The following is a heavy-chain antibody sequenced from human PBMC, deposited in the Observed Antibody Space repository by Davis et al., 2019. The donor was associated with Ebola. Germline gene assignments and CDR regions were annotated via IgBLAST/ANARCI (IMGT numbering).Heavy chain of an antibody. CDR1: GYTFTSYA. Sequence: AASVKVSCKASGYTFTSYAMHWVRQAPGQRLEWMGWISAYNGNTNYAQKLQGRVTMTTDTSTSTAYMELRSLRSDDTAVYYCARASPLAAAGTFDPWGQGTLVTVSS. V-gene: IGHV1-18*01. CDR2: ISAYNGNT. CDR3: ARASPLAAAGTFDP. D-gene: IGHD6-13*01. J-gene: IGHJ5*02.